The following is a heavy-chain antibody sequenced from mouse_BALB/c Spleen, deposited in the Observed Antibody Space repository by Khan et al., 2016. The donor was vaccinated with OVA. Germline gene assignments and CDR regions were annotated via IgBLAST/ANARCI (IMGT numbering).Heavy chain of an antibody. V-gene: IGHV1-74*01. J-gene: IGHJ2*01. Sequence: QVQLQQPGAELVRPGASVNLSCKATGYTFTSYWMSWIKQRPEQGLEWIGRIDPYDSETHYNQKFKDKAILAVDKSSSTAYMQLSSLTSEDSAVXSCARDINYVSTYDYWGQCTTLTVSS. D-gene: IGHD2-1*01. CDR2: IDPYDSET. CDR3: ARDINYVSTYDY. CDR1: GYTFTSYW.